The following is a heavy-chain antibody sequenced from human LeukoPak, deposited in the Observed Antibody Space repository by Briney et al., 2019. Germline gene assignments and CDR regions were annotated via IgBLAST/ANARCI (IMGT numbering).Heavy chain of an antibody. V-gene: IGHV3-23*01. CDR2: ISDRGGGT. Sequence: GGSLSLSCAFSGFTFSSYAVSWVRRAPGKGLQGGSNISDRGGGTNYANSVKRRCILSRDNSKNTLYPQMDSLRAEATAVYYCAKGPQGSWNYFFDYWGQGTLVTVSS. J-gene: IGHJ4*02. D-gene: IGHD1-7*01. CDR1: GFTFSSYA. CDR3: AKGPQGSWNYFFDY.